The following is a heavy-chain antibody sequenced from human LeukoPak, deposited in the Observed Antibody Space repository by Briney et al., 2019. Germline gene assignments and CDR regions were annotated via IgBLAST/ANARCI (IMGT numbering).Heavy chain of an antibody. CDR2: ISYDGSNK. Sequence: GALRLSCSGSGFTFSSYSIKWVRQAPGKGLEWVAVISYDGSNKYYADSVKGRFTISRDNSKNTLYLQMNSLRAEDTAVYYCAKDLAIWGQGTMVTVSS. J-gene: IGHJ3*02. CDR3: AKDLAI. V-gene: IGHV3-30*18. D-gene: IGHD3-3*02. CDR1: GFTFSSYS.